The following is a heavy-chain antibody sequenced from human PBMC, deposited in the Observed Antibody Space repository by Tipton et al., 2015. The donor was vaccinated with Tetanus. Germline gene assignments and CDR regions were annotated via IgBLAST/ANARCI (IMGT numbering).Heavy chain of an antibody. CDR1: GFTLSRYT. CDR3: ARGMAEASNCGGDCYSDF. V-gene: IGHV3-21*01. Sequence: SLRLSCAASGFTLSRYTLNWVRQAPGKGLEWVSSISSSRRYIYYADSVKGRFTISRDNAKNSPYLQMISLRAEDTAVHSCARGMAEASNCGGDCYSDFWGQGTLVTVSS. CDR2: ISSSRRYI. J-gene: IGHJ4*02. D-gene: IGHD2-21*02.